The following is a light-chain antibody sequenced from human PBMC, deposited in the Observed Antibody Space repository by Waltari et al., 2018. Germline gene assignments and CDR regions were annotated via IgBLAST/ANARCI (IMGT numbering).Light chain of an antibody. V-gene: IGLV1-36*01. CDR3: AAWDDSLNWV. Sequence: QSVLTQPPSVSEAPRQRVTISCSGSSSNIGNTAVNLYQQLPGKAPKLLIYYDDLLPSGVSDRFSGSKSGTSASLAISGLQSEDEADYYCAAWDDSLNWVFGGGTKLTVL. CDR2: YDD. CDR1: SSNIGNTA. J-gene: IGLJ3*02.